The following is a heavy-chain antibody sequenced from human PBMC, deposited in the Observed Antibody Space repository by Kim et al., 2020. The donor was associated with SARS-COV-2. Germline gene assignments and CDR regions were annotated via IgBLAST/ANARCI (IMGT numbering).Heavy chain of an antibody. Sequence: GGSLRLSCAASGFTFSSYGMHWVRQAPGKGLEWVAVISYDGSNKYYADSVKGRFTISRDNSKNTLYLQMNSLRAEDTAVYYCAKPNVVVVAATRLDYLG. CDR1: GFTFSSYG. D-gene: IGHD2-15*01. CDR2: ISYDGSNK. J-gene: IGHJ4*01. CDR3: AKPNVVVVAATRLDY. V-gene: IGHV3-30*18.